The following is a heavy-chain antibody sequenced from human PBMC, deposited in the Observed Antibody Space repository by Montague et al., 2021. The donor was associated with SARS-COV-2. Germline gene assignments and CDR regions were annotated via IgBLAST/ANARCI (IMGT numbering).Heavy chain of an antibody. D-gene: IGHD3-22*01. CDR1: GGSFSGYY. J-gene: IGHJ4*02. Sequence: SETLSLTCAVYGGSFSGYYWSWIRQPPGKGLEWIGEINHSGSTNYNPSLKSRVTISVDTSKNQFSLKLSSVTAADTAVYYFARKTRGWLSRPPYKYYFDYWGQGTLVPVSS. CDR3: ARKTRGWLSRPPYKYYFDY. CDR2: INHSGST. V-gene: IGHV4-34*01.